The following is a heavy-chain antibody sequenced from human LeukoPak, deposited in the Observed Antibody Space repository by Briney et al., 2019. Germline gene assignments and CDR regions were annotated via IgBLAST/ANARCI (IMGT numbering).Heavy chain of an antibody. CDR1: GFTFKTYW. D-gene: IGHD3-9*01. J-gene: IGHJ1*01. V-gene: IGHV3-7*03. Sequence: GGALRLSCAASGFTFKTYWMHWVRQAPGKGLEWVADIKDDGSEEYYADSVKGRFTISRANAKNSLYLQMNNRRADDAASYYCPKGFSIRCFDWLLQHWGQGTLVTVCS. CDR3: PKGFSIRCFDWLLQH. CDR2: IKDDGSEE.